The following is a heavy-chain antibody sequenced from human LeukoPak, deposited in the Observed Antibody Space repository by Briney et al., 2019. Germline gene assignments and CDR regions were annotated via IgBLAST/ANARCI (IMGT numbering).Heavy chain of an antibody. CDR2: ISSSSSYI. Sequence: GGSLRLSCAASGFTFSSYSMNWVRQAPRKGLEWVSSISSSSSYIYYADSVKGRFTISRDNAKNSLYPQMNSLRAEDTAVYYCARAKDIVVVVAATCFDYWGQGTLVTVSS. V-gene: IGHV3-21*01. CDR3: ARAKDIVVVVAATCFDY. J-gene: IGHJ4*02. D-gene: IGHD2-15*01. CDR1: GFTFSSYS.